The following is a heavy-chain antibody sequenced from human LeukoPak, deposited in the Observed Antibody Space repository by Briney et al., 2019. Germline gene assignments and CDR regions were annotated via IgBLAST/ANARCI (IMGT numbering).Heavy chain of an antibody. CDR1: GFTFSSYG. J-gene: IGHJ6*02. V-gene: IGHV3-30*18. CDR2: ISYDGSNK. Sequence: GGSLRLSCAASGFTFSSYGMHWVRQAPGKGLEWVAVISYDGSNKYYADSVKGRFTISRDNSKNTLYLQMNSLRAEDTAVYYCAKAGHSGYVYYYGMDAWGQGTTVTVSS. CDR3: AKAGHSGYVYYYGMDA. D-gene: IGHD5-12*01.